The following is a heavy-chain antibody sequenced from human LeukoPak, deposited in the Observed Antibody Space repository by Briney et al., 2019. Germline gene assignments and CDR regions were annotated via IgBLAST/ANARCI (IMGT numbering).Heavy chain of an antibody. CDR1: GFTFSSYS. CDR3: AGLSYYYYGMDV. D-gene: IGHD3-16*02. J-gene: IGHJ6*02. CDR2: ISSSSSYI. V-gene: IGHV3-21*01. Sequence: PGGPLRLSCAASGFTFSSYSMNWVRQAPGKGLEWVSSISSSSSYIYYADSVKGRFTISRDNAKNSLYLQMNSLRAEDTAVYYCAGLSYYYYGMDVWGQGTTVTVSS.